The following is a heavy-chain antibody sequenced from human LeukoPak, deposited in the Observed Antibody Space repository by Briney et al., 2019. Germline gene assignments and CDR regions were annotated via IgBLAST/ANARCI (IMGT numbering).Heavy chain of an antibody. D-gene: IGHD6-19*01. Sequence: IPSETLSLTCTVSGGSISSYYWSWIRQPPGKGLEWIGYIYYSGSTNYNPSLKSRVTISVDTSKNQFSLKLSSVTAADTAVYYCARDGAVAGTFDYWGQGTLVTVSS. J-gene: IGHJ4*02. V-gene: IGHV4-59*01. CDR1: GGSISSYY. CDR2: IYYSGST. CDR3: ARDGAVAGTFDY.